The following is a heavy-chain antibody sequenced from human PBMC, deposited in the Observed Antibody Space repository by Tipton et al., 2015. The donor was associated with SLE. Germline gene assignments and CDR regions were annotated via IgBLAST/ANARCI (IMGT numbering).Heavy chain of an antibody. CDR2: IRHDGSNY. CDR3: VRMKSRSSDYGMDV. J-gene: IGHJ6*02. CDR1: GFTFSAHG. V-gene: IGHV3-33*01. Sequence: SLRLSCSASGFTFSAHGMHWVRQAPGKGLAWVAFIRHDGSNYYYADSVKGRFTISRDNSENTLYLQMNNLRADDTAVYYCVRMKSRSSDYGMDVWGQGTAVTVSS.